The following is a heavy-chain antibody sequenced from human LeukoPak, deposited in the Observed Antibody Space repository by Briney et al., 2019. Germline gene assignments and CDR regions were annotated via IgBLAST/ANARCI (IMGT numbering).Heavy chain of an antibody. CDR2: INAYNGYT. CDR1: GYTFTNYS. J-gene: IGHJ4*02. Sequence: GASVKLSCKASGYTFTNYSISWVRQAPGQGLEWMGRINAYNGYTNDAQKLQGRVTMTTDTSTGTAYMELRSLRSDDTAVYYCARLYYGSGSYYYFDYWGQGTLVTVSS. V-gene: IGHV1-18*01. CDR3: ARLYYGSGSYYYFDY. D-gene: IGHD3-10*01.